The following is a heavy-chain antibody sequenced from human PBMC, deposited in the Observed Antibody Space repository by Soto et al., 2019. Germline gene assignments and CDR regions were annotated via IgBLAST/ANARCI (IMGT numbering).Heavy chain of an antibody. CDR2: IYGGGTT. CDR1: GFAVSSKY. V-gene: IGHV3-53*01. Sequence: PGGSLRLSCAASGFAVSSKYMTWVRQAPGKGLEWVSVIYGGGTTYYADSVKGRFTISRDTSKNTLYLQMNSLRAEDTAVYYCVQPTGWPGFDFWGQGTLVTVSS. J-gene: IGHJ4*02. D-gene: IGHD6-19*01. CDR3: VQPTGWPGFDF.